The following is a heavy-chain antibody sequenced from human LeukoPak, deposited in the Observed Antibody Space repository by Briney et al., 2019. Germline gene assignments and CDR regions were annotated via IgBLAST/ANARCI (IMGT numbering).Heavy chain of an antibody. CDR3: ARDNDWAFHY. J-gene: IGHJ4*02. D-gene: IGHD3-9*01. Sequence: GGSLRLSCAASGFTFSNYVMSWVRQAPGKGLEWVSYINHNGEMIFYPDFAKGRFTISRDNAKNSLYLQMNSLRDEDTAVYYCARDNDWAFHYWGQGTLVTVSS. CDR2: INHNGEMI. CDR1: GFTFSNYV. V-gene: IGHV3-48*02.